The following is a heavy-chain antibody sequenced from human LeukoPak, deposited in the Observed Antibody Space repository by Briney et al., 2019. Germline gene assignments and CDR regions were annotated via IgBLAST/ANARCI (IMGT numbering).Heavy chain of an antibody. J-gene: IGHJ4*02. CDR3: AKELAYCGGDCYSSFDY. CDR2: IRYDGSNK. D-gene: IGHD2-21*02. V-gene: IGHV3-30*02. CDR1: GFTFSSYG. Sequence: GGTLRLSCAAAGFTFSSYGMHWVRQAPGRGLEWVAFIRYDGSNKYYADSVKGRFTISRDNSKNTLYLQMNSLRAEDTAVYYCAKELAYCGGDCYSSFDYWGQGTLVTVSS.